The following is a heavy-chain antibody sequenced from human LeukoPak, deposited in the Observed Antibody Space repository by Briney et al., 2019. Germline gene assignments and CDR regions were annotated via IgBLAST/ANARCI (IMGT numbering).Heavy chain of an antibody. V-gene: IGHV3-48*02. CDR1: GFTFSSYS. D-gene: IGHD6-19*01. CDR3: ATYSSGWNDFDY. CDR2: ISSSSSSTI. Sequence: GVSLRRSCAASGFTFSSYSMNRVRQAPGKGLEWVSYISSSSSSTIYYADSVKGRFTISRDNAKNSLYLQMNSLRDEDTAVYYCATYSSGWNDFDYWGQGTLVTVFS. J-gene: IGHJ4*02.